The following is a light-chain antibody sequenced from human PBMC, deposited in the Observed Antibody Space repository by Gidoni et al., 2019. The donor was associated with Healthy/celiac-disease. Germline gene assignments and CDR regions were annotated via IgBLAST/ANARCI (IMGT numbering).Light chain of an antibody. Sequence: DIQMTQSPSSLSASVGDRVTITCQASQDISNYLNWYQQKPGKAPKLLIYDASNLETGVPSRFSGSGSGTDFTCTISSLQPEDIATYYCQQYDNLPPGTFXGGTKVEI. J-gene: IGKJ4*01. CDR3: QQYDNLPPGT. V-gene: IGKV1-33*01. CDR2: DAS. CDR1: QDISNY.